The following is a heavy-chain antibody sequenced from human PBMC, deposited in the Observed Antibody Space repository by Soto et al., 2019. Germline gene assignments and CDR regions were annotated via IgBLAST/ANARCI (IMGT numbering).Heavy chain of an antibody. Sequence: GESLKISCKASGYSLTSYWISWVRQMPAKGLEWMGRIHPTDSYTNYSLSLPGRVTISADKSISTAYLQWSSLKAADPAMYHCARLPVRGWPRAGFDPWGQGTMVTVAS. CDR1: GYSLTSYW. CDR2: IHPTDSYT. J-gene: IGHJ5*02. CDR3: ARLPVRGWPRAGFDP. D-gene: IGHD3-16*01. V-gene: IGHV5-10-1*01.